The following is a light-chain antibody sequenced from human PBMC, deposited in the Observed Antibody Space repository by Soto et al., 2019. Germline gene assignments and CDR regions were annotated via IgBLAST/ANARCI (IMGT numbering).Light chain of an antibody. Sequence: IQLTQSPSSLSASVGDRVTVSCRASQGISNFLAWYKQKPGKAPKLLIYKASSLESGVPSRFSGSGSGTDFTLTISSLQPEDFATYYCQQSYSTPRTFGQGTKVDIK. J-gene: IGKJ1*01. V-gene: IGKV1-39*01. CDR3: QQSYSTPRT. CDR2: KAS. CDR1: QGISNF.